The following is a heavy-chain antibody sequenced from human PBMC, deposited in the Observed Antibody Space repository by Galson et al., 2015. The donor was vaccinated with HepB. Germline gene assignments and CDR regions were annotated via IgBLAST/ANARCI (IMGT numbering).Heavy chain of an antibody. CDR1: GFSFRSYA. Sequence: SLRLSCAASGFSFRSYAMSWVRQAPGKGLEWVSGISGPVAPTYHAASVKGRLTISRDNSKNTLSLQMNGLRADDTAVYYCAKATSGTCSGANCYYFDFWGQGALVTVSS. V-gene: IGHV3-23*01. D-gene: IGHD2-15*01. J-gene: IGHJ4*02. CDR2: ISGPVAPT. CDR3: AKATSGTCSGANCYYFDF.